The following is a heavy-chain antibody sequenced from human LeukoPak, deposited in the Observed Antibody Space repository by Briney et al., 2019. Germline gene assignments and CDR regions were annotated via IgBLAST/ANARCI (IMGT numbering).Heavy chain of an antibody. J-gene: IGHJ4*02. Sequence: ASVKVSCKVSGYTFTDYYMHWVQQAPGKGLEWMGLVDPEDGETIYAEKFQGRVTITADTSTDTAYMELSSLRSEDTAVYYCAAYGDYGFYFDYWGQGTLVTVSS. CDR2: VDPEDGET. CDR3: AAYGDYGFYFDY. V-gene: IGHV1-69-2*01. CDR1: GYTFTDYY. D-gene: IGHD4-17*01.